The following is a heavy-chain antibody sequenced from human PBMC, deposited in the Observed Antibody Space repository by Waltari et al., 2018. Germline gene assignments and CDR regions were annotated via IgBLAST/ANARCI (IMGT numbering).Heavy chain of an antibody. V-gene: IGHV4-39*07. CDR3: ARQYDFYDSSGYLDY. J-gene: IGHJ4*02. Sequence: QLQLQESGPGLVKPSETLSLTCTASGGSISSRNYYWGWIRQPPGKGLEWIGTIHYSGSTKYNPSLKSRVTISVDTSKNQFSLNLRSVTAADTAIYYCARQYDFYDSSGYLDYWGQGILGTVSS. CDR2: IHYSGST. D-gene: IGHD3-22*01. CDR1: GGSISSRNYY.